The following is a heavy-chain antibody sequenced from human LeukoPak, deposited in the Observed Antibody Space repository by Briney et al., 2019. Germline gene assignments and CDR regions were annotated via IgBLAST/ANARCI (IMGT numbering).Heavy chain of an antibody. V-gene: IGHV4-34*01. CDR3: ARGRGRYDFWSGYRKYYFDY. Sequence: SETLSLTCAVYGGSFSGYSWRWIRQPPGKGLEWIGEINHSGSTNYNPSLKSRVTISVDTSKNQFSLKLSSVTAADTAVYYCARGRGRYDFWSGYRKYYFDYWGQGTLVTVSS. CDR2: INHSGST. J-gene: IGHJ4*02. D-gene: IGHD3-3*01. CDR1: GGSFSGYS.